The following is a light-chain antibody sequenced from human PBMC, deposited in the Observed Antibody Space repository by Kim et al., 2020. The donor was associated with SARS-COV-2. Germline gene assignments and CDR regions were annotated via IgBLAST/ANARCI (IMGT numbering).Light chain of an antibody. CDR3: QSYDSSLSGYV. V-gene: IGLV1-40*01. CDR2: GNS. J-gene: IGLJ1*01. CDR1: SSNIGAGDD. Sequence: RVTISCTGSSSNIGAGDDVHWYKQLPGTAPKLLTYGNSNRPSGVPDRFSGSKSGTSASLAITGLQAEDEADYYCQSYDSSLSGYVFGTGTKVTVL.